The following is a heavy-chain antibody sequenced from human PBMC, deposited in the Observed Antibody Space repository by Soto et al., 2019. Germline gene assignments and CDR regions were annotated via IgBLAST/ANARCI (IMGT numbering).Heavy chain of an antibody. V-gene: IGHV4-34*01. Sequence: PSETLSLTCAVYGGSFSGYYWSWIRQPPGKGLEWIGEINHSGSTNYNPSLKSRVTISVDTSKNQFSLKLSSVTAADTAVYYCARYGSGRSTYYYYYGMDVWGQGTKVTVSS. J-gene: IGHJ6*02. CDR2: INHSGST. D-gene: IGHD3-10*01. CDR3: ARYGSGRSTYYYYYGMDV. CDR1: GGSFSGYY.